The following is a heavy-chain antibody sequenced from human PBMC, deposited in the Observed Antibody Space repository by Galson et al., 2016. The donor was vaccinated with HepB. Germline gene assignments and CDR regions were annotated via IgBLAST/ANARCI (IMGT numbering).Heavy chain of an antibody. CDR1: GGSISSYY. J-gene: IGHJ4*02. CDR2: IYYSGRT. Sequence: SETLSLTCSVSGGSISSYYWSWIRQPPGKGLEWIGYIYYSGRTNYNPSLKSRVTISVDTSKNQFSLKLRSVTAADTAVYFCARDRDSSSYYSLDYWGQGTLVTVSS. D-gene: IGHD3-22*01. V-gene: IGHV4-59*01. CDR3: ARDRDSSSYYSLDY.